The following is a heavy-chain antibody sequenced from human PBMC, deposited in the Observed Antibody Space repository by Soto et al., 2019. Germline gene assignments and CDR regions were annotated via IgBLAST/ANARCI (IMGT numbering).Heavy chain of an antibody. CDR2: INTNTGNP. Sequence: ASGEVACKASGYTFTSYAMNWVRQAPGQGLEWMGWINTNTGNPTYAQGFTGRFVFSLDTSVSTAYLQICSLKAEDTAVYYCARDPLYSSGWYRYYYYYGMDVWGQGTTVTVSS. J-gene: IGHJ6*02. CDR3: ARDPLYSSGWYRYYYYYGMDV. D-gene: IGHD6-19*01. CDR1: GYTFTSYA. V-gene: IGHV7-4-1*01.